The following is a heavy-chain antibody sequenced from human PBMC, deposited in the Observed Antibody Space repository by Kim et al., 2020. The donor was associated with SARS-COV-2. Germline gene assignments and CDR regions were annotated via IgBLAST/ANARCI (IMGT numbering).Heavy chain of an antibody. CDR2: IYYSGST. CDR3: ARGGPREYYDSSSYFLPGGMDV. J-gene: IGHJ6*02. D-gene: IGHD3-22*01. Sequence: SETLSLTCTVSGGSISSYYWSWIRQPPGKGLEWIGYIYYSGSTNYNPSLKSRVTISVDTSKNQFSLKLSSVTAADTAVYYCARGGPREYYDSSSYFLPGGMDVWGQGTTVTVSS. V-gene: IGHV4-59*01. CDR1: GGSISSYY.